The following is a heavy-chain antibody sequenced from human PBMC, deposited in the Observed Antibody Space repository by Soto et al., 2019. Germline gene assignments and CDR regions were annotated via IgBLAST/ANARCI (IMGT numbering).Heavy chain of an antibody. J-gene: IGHJ6*02. V-gene: IGHV3-23*01. D-gene: IGHD3-10*01. CDR1: GFTFSSYA. CDR2: ISGSGGST. CDR3: ARAGGSGSYYSRHYFYYGMDV. Sequence: GGSLRLSCAASGFTFSSYAMSWVRQAPGKGLEWVSAISGSGGSTYYADSVKGRFTISRDNSKNTLYLQMNSLRAEDTAVYYWARAGGSGSYYSRHYFYYGMDVWGQGTTVTVS.